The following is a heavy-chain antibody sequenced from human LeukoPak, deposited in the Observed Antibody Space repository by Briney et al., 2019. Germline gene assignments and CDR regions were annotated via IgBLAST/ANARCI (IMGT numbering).Heavy chain of an antibody. J-gene: IGHJ4*02. Sequence: PSETLSLTCTVSGDSLSSHYWSWIRQPPGKGLEWIGYIYGRGSTHYDPSLRSRVTISEDTSKNQFSLKLSSVTAADTAVYYCARRLGYSGYDFIFDYWGQGTLVTVSS. V-gene: IGHV4-59*08. D-gene: IGHD5-12*01. CDR2: IYGRGST. CDR1: GDSLSSHY. CDR3: ARRLGYSGYDFIFDY.